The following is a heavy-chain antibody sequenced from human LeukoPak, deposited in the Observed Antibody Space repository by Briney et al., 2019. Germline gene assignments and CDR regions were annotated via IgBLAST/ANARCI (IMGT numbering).Heavy chain of an antibody. D-gene: IGHD5-12*01. CDR3: ARDAGNSGYGCDL. V-gene: IGHV3-7*01. J-gene: IGHJ5*02. CDR1: GFPFSSYW. Sequence: PGGSLRLSCVASGFPFSSYWMTWVRQAPGKGLEWVANIKQDGSKKSYVDSVKGRFTISRDNARNSLYLQMNSLRAEDTAMYYCARDAGNSGYGCDLWGQGTLVTVSS. CDR2: IKQDGSKK.